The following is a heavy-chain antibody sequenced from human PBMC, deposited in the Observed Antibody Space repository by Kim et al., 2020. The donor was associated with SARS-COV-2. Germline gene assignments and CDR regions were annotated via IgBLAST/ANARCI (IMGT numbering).Heavy chain of an antibody. CDR1: GFTFSSYW. D-gene: IGHD3-3*01. CDR3: ARDSTYYDFWSGLWGPPCYYYGMDV. Sequence: GGSLRLSCAASGFTFSSYWMSWVRRAPGKGLEWVANIKQDGSEKYYVDSVKGRFTISRDNAKNSLYLHMNSLRAEDTAVYYCARDSTYYDFWSGLWGPPCYYYGMDVWGQGTTVTVSS. V-gene: IGHV3-7*01. CDR2: IKQDGSEK. J-gene: IGHJ6*02.